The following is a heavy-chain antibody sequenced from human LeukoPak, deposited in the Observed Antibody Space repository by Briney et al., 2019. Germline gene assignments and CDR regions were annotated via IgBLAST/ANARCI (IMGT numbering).Heavy chain of an antibody. CDR1: GGSLSSYY. CDR2: IYYSGST. V-gene: IGHV4-59*08. D-gene: IGHD6-19*01. CDR3: ARHDSSGWYYFDY. J-gene: IGHJ4*02. Sequence: SETLSLTCTVSGGSLSSYYWSWIRQPPGKGPEWIGYIYYSGSTNYNPSLKSRVTISVDTSKNQFSLKLTSVTAADTAVYYCARHDSSGWYYFDYWGQGTLVTVSS.